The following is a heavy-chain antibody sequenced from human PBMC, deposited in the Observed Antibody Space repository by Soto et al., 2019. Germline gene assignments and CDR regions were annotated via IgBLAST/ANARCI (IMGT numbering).Heavy chain of an antibody. J-gene: IGHJ2*01. CDR3: ARSGYSSGWYHWYFDF. CDR1: GYTFSNYG. D-gene: IGHD6-19*01. Sequence: QVHLVQSGAEVKKPGASVKVSCKASGYTFSNYGIHWVRQAPGQRLEWMGWINAGNGNTMYSEKFQGRVTITRDTSASTGYMDLSSLRSEDTAVYYCARSGYSSGWYHWYFDFWGRGTLVAVSS. V-gene: IGHV1-3*01. CDR2: INAGNGNT.